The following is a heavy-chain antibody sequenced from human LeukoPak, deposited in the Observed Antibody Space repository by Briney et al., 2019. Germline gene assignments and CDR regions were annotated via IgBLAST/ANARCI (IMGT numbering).Heavy chain of an antibody. CDR3: ARVLSGYSSGWDYFDY. CDR1: GGTXSSYA. V-gene: IGHV1-69*01. D-gene: IGHD6-19*01. CDR2: IIPIFGTA. Sequence: ASVKVSCKASGGTXSSYAISWVRQAPRQGLEWMGGIIPIFGTANYAQKFQGRVTITADESTSTAYMELSSLRSEDTAVYYCARVLSGYSSGWDYFDYWGQGTPVTVSS. J-gene: IGHJ4*02.